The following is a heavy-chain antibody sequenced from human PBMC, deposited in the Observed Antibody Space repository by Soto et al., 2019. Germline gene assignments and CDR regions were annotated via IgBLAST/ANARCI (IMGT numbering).Heavy chain of an antibody. V-gene: IGHV1-2*04. CDR1: GYTFTGYY. Sequence: ASVKVSCKASGYTFTGYYMHWVRQAPGQGLEWMGWINPNSGGTNYAQKFQGWVTMTRDTSISTAYMELSRLRSDDTAVYYCARDFFPRVAGAGSNWFDPWGQGTLVTVSS. J-gene: IGHJ5*02. D-gene: IGHD6-19*01. CDR3: ARDFFPRVAGAGSNWFDP. CDR2: INPNSGGT.